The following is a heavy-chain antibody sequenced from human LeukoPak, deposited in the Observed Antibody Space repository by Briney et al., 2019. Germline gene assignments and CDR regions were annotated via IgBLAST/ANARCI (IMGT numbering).Heavy chain of an antibody. V-gene: IGHV3-74*01. CDR3: AKEGSNDILTPFDS. D-gene: IGHD3-9*01. CDR1: GFTFSSYW. Sequence: GGSLRLSCAASGFTFSSYWMHWVRQAPVKGLVWVSRINSDGSSTSYADSVKGRFTISRDNSKETLYLQMNSLRAEDTAVYYCAKEGSNDILTPFDSWGQGTLVTVSS. J-gene: IGHJ4*02. CDR2: INSDGSST.